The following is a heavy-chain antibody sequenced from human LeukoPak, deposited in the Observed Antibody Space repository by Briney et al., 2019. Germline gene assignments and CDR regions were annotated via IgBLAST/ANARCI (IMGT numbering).Heavy chain of an antibody. V-gene: IGHV4-61*02. D-gene: IGHD4-17*01. Sequence: SETLSLTCTVSGNSISSGDNYWSWIRQPAGKGLDWIGRIYTSGSTNYNPSLKSRVTISGDTSKNQFSLKLSSVTAADTAVYYCARVGDYPLYYYYMDVWGKGTTVTVSS. CDR1: GNSISSGDNY. J-gene: IGHJ6*03. CDR2: IYTSGST. CDR3: ARVGDYPLYYYYMDV.